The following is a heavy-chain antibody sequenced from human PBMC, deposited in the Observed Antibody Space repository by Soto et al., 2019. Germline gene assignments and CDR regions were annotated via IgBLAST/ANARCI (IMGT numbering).Heavy chain of an antibody. D-gene: IGHD3-22*01. J-gene: IGHJ5*02. Sequence: SETLSPTCAVSGYSISSGYYWGWLRQPPGKGVEWIGSICHGGSTYYNPPLNSRVTLSIDMTNNHVSLILNSVTAADTAVYYCARVGPWVPYYYDSSPYTFENWFDPWGQGTLVTVSS. CDR2: ICHGGST. CDR3: ARVGPWVPYYYDSSPYTFENWFDP. CDR1: GYSISSGYY. V-gene: IGHV4-38-2*01.